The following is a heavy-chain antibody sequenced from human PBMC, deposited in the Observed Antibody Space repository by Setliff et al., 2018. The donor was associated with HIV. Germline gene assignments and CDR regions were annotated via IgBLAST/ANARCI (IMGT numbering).Heavy chain of an antibody. V-gene: IGHV4-34*01. Sequence: SETLSLTCAVSGGSFSAYYWTWIRQSPHKGLEWVGEIDHTGRAYYNPSLTSRVTISVDTSKNRFSLELSSVTAADTALYYCARGPRVSAAVVETPSAYWGQGTRVTVSS. CDR1: GGSFSAYY. CDR2: IDHTGRA. CDR3: ARGPRVSAAVVETPSAY. D-gene: IGHD6-19*01. J-gene: IGHJ4*02.